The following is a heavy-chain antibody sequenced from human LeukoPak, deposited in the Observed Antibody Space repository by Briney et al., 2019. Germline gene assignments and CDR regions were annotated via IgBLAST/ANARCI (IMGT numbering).Heavy chain of an antibody. D-gene: IGHD6-13*01. CDR3: ARDSGSSSLTSRGFDY. CDR1: ASTVTSYP. CDR2: MSYDGSNK. J-gene: IGHJ4*02. Sequence: GGSLRLSCAASASTVTSYPMHWVRQAPGKGLEWVAVMSYDGSNKLYPDSVKGRFTISRDNSKNTLYLQMDSLRAEDTGVYYCARDSGSSSLTSRGFDYWGQGTLVTVSS. V-gene: IGHV3-30-3*01.